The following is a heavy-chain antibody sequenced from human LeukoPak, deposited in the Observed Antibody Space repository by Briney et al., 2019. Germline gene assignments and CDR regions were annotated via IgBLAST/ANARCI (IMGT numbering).Heavy chain of an antibody. CDR3: ARQTGSGLFTLP. Sequence: SETLSLTCTVSGVSISSSNSYWGWIRQPPGKGLEWIGSIYYSGNTYYNASLKSRVTISIDTSKNQFSLRLTSVTAADTAVYYCARQTGSGLFTLPGGQGTLVTVSS. J-gene: IGHJ4*02. V-gene: IGHV4-39*01. CDR1: GVSISSSNSY. D-gene: IGHD3/OR15-3a*01. CDR2: IYYSGNT.